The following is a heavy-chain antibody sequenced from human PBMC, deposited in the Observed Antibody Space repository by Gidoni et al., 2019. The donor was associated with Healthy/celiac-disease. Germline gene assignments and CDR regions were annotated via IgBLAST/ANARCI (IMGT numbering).Heavy chain of an antibody. D-gene: IGHD6-19*01. CDR2: ISGSGGST. J-gene: IGHJ4*02. V-gene: IGHV3-23*01. Sequence: ELQLFDSGGGLLKPGGSLIRSCAASGFTFSSYAMSCVRQAPGKGMELVSAISGSGGSTYYADSVKGRFTISRDNSKNTLYLQMNRLRAEDTAVYYCAKVHGTDDYSSGWHGWGQGTLVTVSS. CDR1: GFTFSSYA. CDR3: AKVHGTDDYSSGWHG.